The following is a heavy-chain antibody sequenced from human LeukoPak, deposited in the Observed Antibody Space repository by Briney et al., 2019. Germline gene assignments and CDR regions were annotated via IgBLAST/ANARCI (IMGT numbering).Heavy chain of an antibody. CDR2: ISWNSGSI. V-gene: IGHV3-9*01. J-gene: IGHJ3*02. Sequence: PGGSLRLSCVASGFTFSNTWMNWVRQAPGKGLEGVSGISWNSGSIGYADSVKGRFTISRDNAKNSLYLQMNSLRAEDTALYYCAKDPGAVAGFLAFDIWGQGTMVTVSS. D-gene: IGHD6-19*01. CDR1: GFTFSNTW. CDR3: AKDPGAVAGFLAFDI.